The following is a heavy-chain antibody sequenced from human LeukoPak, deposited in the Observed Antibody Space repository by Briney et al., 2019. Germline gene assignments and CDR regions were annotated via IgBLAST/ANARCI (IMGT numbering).Heavy chain of an antibody. CDR1: GYNFSTYW. Sequence: GESLKISCKGSGYNFSTYWIGWVRQMPGKGLEWMGIVYPGDSDTRYSPSFQGQVTIPVDKSINTAYLQWSALKASDRAIYYCARRGPRSGSSGYRYFDLWGRGTLVTVSS. CDR3: ARRGPRSGSSGYRYFDL. V-gene: IGHV5-51*01. D-gene: IGHD1-26*01. J-gene: IGHJ2*01. CDR2: VYPGDSDT.